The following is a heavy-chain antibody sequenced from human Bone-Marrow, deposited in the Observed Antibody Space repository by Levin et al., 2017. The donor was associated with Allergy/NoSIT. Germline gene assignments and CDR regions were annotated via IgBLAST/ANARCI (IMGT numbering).Heavy chain of an antibody. D-gene: IGHD3-16*01. V-gene: IGHV1-3*01. Sequence: ASVKVSCKTSGYSFTVNTLHWVRQAPGQRLDWIGWISVGNDYTKYSPRFQGRVTITSDTAASTAYMELTSLTSDDTSVYYCARDIATSRGGFYFDSWGQGTLVTVSS. CDR3: ARDIATSRGGFYFDS. CDR2: ISVGNDYT. CDR1: GYSFTVNT. J-gene: IGHJ4*02.